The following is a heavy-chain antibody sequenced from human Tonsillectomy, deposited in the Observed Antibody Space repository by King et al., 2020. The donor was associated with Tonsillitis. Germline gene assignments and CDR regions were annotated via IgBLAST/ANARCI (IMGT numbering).Heavy chain of an antibody. CDR1: GYSFTSYW. CDR2: VYPGDSDT. J-gene: IGHJ6*03. CDR3: ARGKLVKASYFYMDV. V-gene: IGHV5-51*01. D-gene: IGHD3-9*01. Sequence: VQLVESGAEVKKPGESLKISCKGSGYSFTSYWIGWVRQMPGKGLEWMGIVYPGDSDTRYSPSFQGQVTISADKSISTAYLQWSSLKASDTAMYYCARGKLVKASYFYMDVWGKGTTVTVSS.